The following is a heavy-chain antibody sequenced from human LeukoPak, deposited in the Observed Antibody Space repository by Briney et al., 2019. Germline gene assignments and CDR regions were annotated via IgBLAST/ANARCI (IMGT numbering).Heavy chain of an antibody. D-gene: IGHD3-10*01. J-gene: IGHJ6*02. Sequence: GGSLRLSCAASGFTFSSSWMHWVRRAPGKGLVWVSRINTDGSSTSYADSVKGRFTISRDNAKNTLYLQMNSLRAEDTAVYYCAREEIRMVREGGSYYYYYYGMDVWGQGTTVTVSS. CDR3: AREEIRMVREGGSYYYYYYGMDV. CDR2: INTDGSST. V-gene: IGHV3-74*01. CDR1: GFTFSSSW.